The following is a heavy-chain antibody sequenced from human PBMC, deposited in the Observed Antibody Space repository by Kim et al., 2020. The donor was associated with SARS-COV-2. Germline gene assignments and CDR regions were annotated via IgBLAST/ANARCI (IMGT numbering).Heavy chain of an antibody. CDR3: AKGLKSSPYYYYGMDV. Sequence: KGRFTISRDNSKNTLSLQRNSLGAEDTAVYYCAKGLKSSPYYYYGMDVWGQGTTVTVSS. V-gene: IGHV3-23*03. D-gene: IGHD6-6*01. J-gene: IGHJ6*02.